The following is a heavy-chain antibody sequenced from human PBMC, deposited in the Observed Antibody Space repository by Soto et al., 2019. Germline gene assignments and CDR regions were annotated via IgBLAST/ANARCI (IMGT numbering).Heavy chain of an antibody. CDR3: ARVAGLAGHV. V-gene: IGHV3-7*01. Sequence: EAQLMESGGGLVQPGGSLRLSCAASGFTFSSYWMSWVRQAPGKGLGWVANIQQDGGDKYYVDSVKGRFIISRDNAKNSLYLQMDSLRAEDTAVYYCARVAGLAGHVWGQGTLVTVSS. CDR1: GFTFSSYW. D-gene: IGHD6-19*01. J-gene: IGHJ4*02. CDR2: IQQDGGDK.